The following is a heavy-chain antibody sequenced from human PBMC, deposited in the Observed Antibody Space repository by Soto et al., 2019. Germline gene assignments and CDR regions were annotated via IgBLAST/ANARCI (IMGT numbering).Heavy chain of an antibody. CDR3: AKDRGSWDTYSGMDA. V-gene: IGHV3-30*18. J-gene: IGHJ6*02. CDR1: GFTFSAFG. Sequence: QLQLLQSGGGVVQPGRSLRLSCVASGFTFSAFGMHWVRQAPGKGLEWVAVISADGRKTFYADSVKGRFTISRDSPHNAWFLDLRTLGGENTAVYFCAKDRGSWDTYSGMDAWAKGPRSPSP. D-gene: IGHD1-26*01. CDR2: ISADGRKT.